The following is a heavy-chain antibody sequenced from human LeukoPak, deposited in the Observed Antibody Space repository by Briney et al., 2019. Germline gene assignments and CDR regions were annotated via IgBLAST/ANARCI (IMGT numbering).Heavy chain of an antibody. Sequence: PGGSLRLSCAASGFTFDDYGMNWVRQAPGKGLEWVSGINWNGGSTGYADSVKGRFTISRDNAKNSLYLQMNSLRAEDTALYYCARFSTIFGDVDAFDIWGQGTMVTVSS. CDR1: GFTFDDYG. J-gene: IGHJ3*02. V-gene: IGHV3-20*04. D-gene: IGHD3-3*01. CDR3: ARFSTIFGDVDAFDI. CDR2: INWNGGST.